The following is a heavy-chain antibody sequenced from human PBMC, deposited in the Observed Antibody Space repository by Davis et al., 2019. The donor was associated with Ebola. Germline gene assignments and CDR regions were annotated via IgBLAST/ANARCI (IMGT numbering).Heavy chain of an antibody. CDR2: IIPIFGTA. V-gene: IGHV1-69*05. D-gene: IGHD3-16*02. Sequence: SVKVSCKASGGTFSSYAISWVRQAPGQGLEWMGGIIPIFGTANYAQKFQSWVTMTRDTSISTAYMELSRLRSDDTAVYYCARGVVIMITFGGVIVPFGTEDYGMDVWGQGTTVTVSS. CDR3: ARGVVIMITFGGVIVPFGTEDYGMDV. J-gene: IGHJ6*02. CDR1: GGTFSSYA.